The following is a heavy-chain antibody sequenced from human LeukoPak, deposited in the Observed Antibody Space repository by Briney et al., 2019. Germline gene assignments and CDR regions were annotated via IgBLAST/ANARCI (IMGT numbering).Heavy chain of an antibody. CDR3: ARDSTTNYYFDY. V-gene: IGHV3-21*01. J-gene: IGHJ4*02. CDR1: GFTFSSYS. Sequence: GGSLRLSCAASGFTFSSYSMNWVRQAPGKGLEWVSSISSSSSYIYYADSAKGRFTISRDNAKNSLYLQMNSLRAEDTAVYYCARDSTTNYYFDYWGQGTLVTVSS. D-gene: IGHD1-1*01. CDR2: ISSSSSYI.